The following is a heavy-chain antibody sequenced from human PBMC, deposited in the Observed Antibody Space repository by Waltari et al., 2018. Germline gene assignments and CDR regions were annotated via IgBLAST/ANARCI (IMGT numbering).Heavy chain of an antibody. CDR2: IYPGDSDT. Sequence: EVQLVQSGAEVKKPGESLKISCKGSGYSFTSYWIGWVRQMHGKGLEGMGIIYPGDSDTRYSPSFQGQVTISADKSISTAYLQWSSLKASDTAMYYCARLGSEEATIMPNDAFDIWGQGTMVTVSS. CDR1: GYSFTSYW. V-gene: IGHV5-51*03. CDR3: ARLGSEEATIMPNDAFDI. J-gene: IGHJ3*02. D-gene: IGHD5-12*01.